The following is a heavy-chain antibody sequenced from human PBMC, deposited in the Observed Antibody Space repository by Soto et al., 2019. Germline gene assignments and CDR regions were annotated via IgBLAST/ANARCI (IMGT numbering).Heavy chain of an antibody. CDR1: GCSFTSYW. D-gene: IGHD2-2*02. J-gene: IGHJ6*02. CDR3: ARLSGCSSTSCYTNMDV. Sequence: GESLKISCKGSGCSFTSYWIGWVRQMPGKGLEWMGIIYPGDSDTRYSPSFQGQVTISADKSISTAYLQWSSLKASDTAMYYCARLSGCSSTSCYTNMDVWGQGTTVTVSS. CDR2: IYPGDSDT. V-gene: IGHV5-51*01.